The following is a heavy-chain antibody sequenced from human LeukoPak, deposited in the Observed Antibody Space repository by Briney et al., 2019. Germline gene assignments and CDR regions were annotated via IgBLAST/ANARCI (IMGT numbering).Heavy chain of an antibody. Sequence: GASVKVSCKASGGTFSSYAISWVRQAPGQGLEWMGGIIPIFGTANYAQKFQGRVTITADESTSTAYMELSSLKSEDTAVYYCARDRPQPSNIVVVPAALYYMDVWGKGTMVTVSS. CDR1: GGTFSSYA. J-gene: IGHJ6*03. CDR2: IIPIFGTA. CDR3: ARDRPQPSNIVVVPAALYYMDV. V-gene: IGHV1-69*13. D-gene: IGHD2-2*01.